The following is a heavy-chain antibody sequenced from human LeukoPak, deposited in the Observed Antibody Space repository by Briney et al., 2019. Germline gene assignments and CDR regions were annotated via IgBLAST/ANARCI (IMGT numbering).Heavy chain of an antibody. CDR1: GFTFDDYA. D-gene: IGHD2-21*01. V-gene: IGHV3-9*03. Sequence: GGSLRLSCAASGFTFDDYAMHWVRQAPGKGLEWVSGISWNSGSIGYADSVKGRFTISRDNAKNSLYLQMNSLRAEDMALYYCAKGHKYFQHWGQGTLVTVSS. CDR3: AKGHKYFQH. J-gene: IGHJ1*01. CDR2: ISWNSGSI.